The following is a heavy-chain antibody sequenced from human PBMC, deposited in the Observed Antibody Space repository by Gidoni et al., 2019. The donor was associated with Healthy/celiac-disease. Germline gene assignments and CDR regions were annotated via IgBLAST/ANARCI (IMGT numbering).Heavy chain of an antibody. CDR3: ARALPDILTYYYYYYYMDV. J-gene: IGHJ6*03. CDR1: GGSFSGYY. CDR2: INHSGST. V-gene: IGHV4-34*01. D-gene: IGHD3-9*01. Sequence: QVQLQQWGAGLLKPSETLSLTCAVYGGSFSGYYWSWIRQPPGKGLEWIGEINHSGSTNYNPSLKSRVTISVDTSKNQFSLKLSSVTAADTAVYYCARALPDILTYYYYYYYMDVWGKGTTVTVSS.